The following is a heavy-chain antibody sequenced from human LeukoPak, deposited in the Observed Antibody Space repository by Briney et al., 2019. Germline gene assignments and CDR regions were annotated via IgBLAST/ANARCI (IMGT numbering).Heavy chain of an antibody. CDR3: AGSDTIGYSPREWDYWYFDL. Sequence: GGSLRLSCVASGFISGDFGMSWVRQAPGKGLEWVSHINWNGGSTHYIDSVRGRFTVSRDDAENSLYLQMNSLRAEDTAVYYCAGSDTIGYSPREWDYWYFDLWGRGTLVTVSS. V-gene: IGHV3-20*04. D-gene: IGHD3-22*01. CDR2: INWNGGST. CDR1: GFISGDFG. J-gene: IGHJ2*01.